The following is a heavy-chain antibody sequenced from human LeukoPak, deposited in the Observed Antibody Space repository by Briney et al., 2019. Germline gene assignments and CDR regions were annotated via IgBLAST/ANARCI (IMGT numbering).Heavy chain of an antibody. V-gene: IGHV3-30*04. Sequence: PGGSLRLSCVASGIAFSNSIMHWVRQAPGKGLEWVSAMSYDGFSKYYADSMKGRLTISRDDSKNTVYLQMKSLRPEDTAVYYCARSIAAAGSYWGQGTLVTVSS. CDR3: ARSIAAAGSY. D-gene: IGHD6-13*01. CDR2: MSYDGFSK. CDR1: GIAFSNSI. J-gene: IGHJ4*02.